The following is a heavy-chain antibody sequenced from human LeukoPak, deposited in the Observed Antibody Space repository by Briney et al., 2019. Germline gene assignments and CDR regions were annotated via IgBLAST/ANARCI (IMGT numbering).Heavy chain of an antibody. D-gene: IGHD2-15*01. J-gene: IGHJ3*02. CDR1: GGSISTYY. V-gene: IGHV4-59*01. CDR3: ARRVVVVTANDKSDAFDM. CDR2: IYYTGST. Sequence: SETLSLTCTVSGGSISTYYWNWIRQPPGEGLEWIGYIYYTGSTKSNPSLKSRVTISLDTSKDQFSLNLSSVTAADTAVSYCARRVVVVTANDKSDAFDMWGQGTVVTVSS.